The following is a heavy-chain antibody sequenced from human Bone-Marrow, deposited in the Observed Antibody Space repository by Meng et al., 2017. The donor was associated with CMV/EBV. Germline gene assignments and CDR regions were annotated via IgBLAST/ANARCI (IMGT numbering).Heavy chain of an antibody. Sequence: GESLKISCAASGFTFSTYCMSWVRQAPGKGLEWVSFISSSNYIYYADSVKGRFTISRDNAKNSLYLQMNSLRAGDTAVYYCARCREWLRPHPDAMDVWGQGTTVTVSS. CDR1: GFTFSTYC. V-gene: IGHV3-21*01. D-gene: IGHD5-12*01. CDR3: ARCREWLRPHPDAMDV. J-gene: IGHJ6*02. CDR2: ISSSNYI.